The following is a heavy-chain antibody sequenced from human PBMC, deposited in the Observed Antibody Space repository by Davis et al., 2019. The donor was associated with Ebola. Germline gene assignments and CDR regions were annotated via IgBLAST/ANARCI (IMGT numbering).Heavy chain of an antibody. CDR2: INPNSGGT. J-gene: IGHJ6*02. D-gene: IGHD6-13*01. CDR3: ARQQQLFGGGMDV. Sequence: AASVKVSCTASGYTFTGYYMHWVRQAPGQGLEWMGRINPNSGGTNYAQKFQGRVTMTRDTSISTAYMELSRLRSDDTAVYYCARQQQLFGGGMDVWGQGTTVTVSS. CDR1: GYTFTGYY. V-gene: IGHV1-2*06.